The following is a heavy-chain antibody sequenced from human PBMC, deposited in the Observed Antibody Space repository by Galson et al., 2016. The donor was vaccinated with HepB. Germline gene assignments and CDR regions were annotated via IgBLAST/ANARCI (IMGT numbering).Heavy chain of an antibody. CDR1: GFIFGDYA. J-gene: IGHJ4*02. D-gene: IGHD2-2*01. CDR2: IRSKTYGGTT. Sequence: SLRLSCAASGFIFGDYAMNWFRQAPGKGLEWIGFIRSKTYGGTTEYAASVKGRFTISRDDSKNIAYVQMNSLKTEDAAVYYCSRGGGFRCSSSSCYSVHHSYFDYWGQGTLVSVSS. CDR3: SRGGGFRCSSSSCYSVHHSYFDY. V-gene: IGHV3-49*03.